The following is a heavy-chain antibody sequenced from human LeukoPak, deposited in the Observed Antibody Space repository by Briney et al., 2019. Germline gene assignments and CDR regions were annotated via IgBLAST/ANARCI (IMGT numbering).Heavy chain of an antibody. CDR3: AVWTGYYDFWSGYNNGDYFDY. Sequence: SQTLSLTCTVSGGSISSGDYYWSWIRQPPGKGLEWIGNIYYSGSTYYNPSLKSRVTISVDTSKNQFSLKLSSVTAADTAVYYCAVWTGYYDFWSGYNNGDYFDYWGQGTLVTVSS. CDR1: GGSISSGDYY. CDR2: IYYSGST. V-gene: IGHV4-30-4*08. D-gene: IGHD3-3*01. J-gene: IGHJ4*02.